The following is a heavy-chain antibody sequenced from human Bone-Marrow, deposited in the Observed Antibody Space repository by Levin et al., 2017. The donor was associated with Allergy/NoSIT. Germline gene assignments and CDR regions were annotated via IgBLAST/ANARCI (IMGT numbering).Heavy chain of an antibody. CDR2: ISWNSGSI. Sequence: SLKISCAASGFTFDDYAMHWVRQAPGKGLEWVSGISWNSGSIGYADSVKGRFTISRDNAKNSLYLQMNSLRAEDTALYYCAKDGDYSNPGFDYWGQGTLVTVSS. J-gene: IGHJ4*02. V-gene: IGHV3-9*01. CDR3: AKDGDYSNPGFDY. D-gene: IGHD4-11*01. CDR1: GFTFDDYA.